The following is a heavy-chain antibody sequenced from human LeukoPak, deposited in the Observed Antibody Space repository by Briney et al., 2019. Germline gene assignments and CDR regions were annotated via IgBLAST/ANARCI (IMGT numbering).Heavy chain of an antibody. D-gene: IGHD6-13*01. Sequence: SETLSLTCTVSGGSISSYYWSWIRQPPGKGLEWIGYIYYSGSTNYNPSLKSRVTISVDTSKNQFSLKLSSVTAADTAVYYCARHRVVESSSWPPIYYYYGMDVWGQGTTVTVSS. CDR2: IYYSGST. CDR3: ARHRVVESSSWPPIYYYYGMDV. CDR1: GGSISSYY. J-gene: IGHJ6*02. V-gene: IGHV4-59*08.